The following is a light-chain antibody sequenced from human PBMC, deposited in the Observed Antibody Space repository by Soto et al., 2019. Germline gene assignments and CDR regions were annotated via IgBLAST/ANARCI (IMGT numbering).Light chain of an antibody. V-gene: IGLV1-44*01. J-gene: IGLJ1*01. CDR1: SSNIGSNP. CDR2: SNS. Sequence: QSVLTQTTSASGTPGQRVSISCSGSSSNIGSNPVNWYQQFPGTTPKLLIYSNSQRTSGVPDRFSASKSGTSASLDISGLQSGDEADYYCAAWDDTLNGYVFGPGTKVTVL. CDR3: AAWDDTLNGYV.